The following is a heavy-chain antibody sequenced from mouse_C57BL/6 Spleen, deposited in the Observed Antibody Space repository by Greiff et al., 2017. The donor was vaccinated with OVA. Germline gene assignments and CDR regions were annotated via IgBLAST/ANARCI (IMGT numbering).Heavy chain of an antibody. CDR1: GYTFTDYE. D-gene: IGHD1-1*01. CDR2: IDPETGGT. J-gene: IGHJ2*01. V-gene: IGHV1-15*01. CDR3: TTSFPYYGSSYDY. Sequence: QVQLQQSGAELVRPGASVTLSCKASGYTFTDYEMHWVKQTPVHGLEWIGAIDPETGGTAYNQKFKGKAILTADKSSSTAYMELRSLTSEDSAVYYCTTSFPYYGSSYDYWGQGTTLTVSS.